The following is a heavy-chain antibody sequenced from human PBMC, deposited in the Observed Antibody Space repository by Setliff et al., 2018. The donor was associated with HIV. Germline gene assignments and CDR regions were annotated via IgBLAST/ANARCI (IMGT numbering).Heavy chain of an antibody. V-gene: IGHV3-15*01. CDR1: GLSFSHAW. CDR2: IKSKTDGETE. D-gene: IGHD3-10*01. J-gene: IGHJ4*02. Sequence: GGSLRLSCAVPGLSFSHAWMSWVRQAPGKGLEWVGRIKSKTDGETEDYAAPVKGRFTISRDDSRSTLYLQMNSLITEDTALYYCTTAVAQNWYGSGNENYWGQGTLVTVSS. CDR3: TTAVAQNWYGSGNENY.